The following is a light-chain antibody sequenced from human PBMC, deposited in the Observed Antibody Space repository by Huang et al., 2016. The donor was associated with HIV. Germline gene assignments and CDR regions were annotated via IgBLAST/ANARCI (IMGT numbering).Light chain of an antibody. CDR3: QQYISYPWT. CDR2: KAS. J-gene: IGKJ1*01. CDR1: QSVSSW. Sequence: DIQMTQSPSTLSASVGDRVTITCRAIQSVSSWLAWYQQKPGKAPNLLIYKASSLEGGVPSRFSGSGSGTEFTLTISSLQPDDFATYYCQQYISYPWTFGQGTKVEIK. V-gene: IGKV1-5*03.